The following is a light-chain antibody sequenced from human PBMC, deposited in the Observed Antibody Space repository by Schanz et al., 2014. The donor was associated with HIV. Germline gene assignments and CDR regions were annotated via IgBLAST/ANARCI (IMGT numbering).Light chain of an antibody. J-gene: IGLJ3*02. Sequence: QSALTQPASVSGSPGQSITISCTGTSSDVGTYDYVSWYQQHPGKAPKLMIYDVSHRPSGVSDRFSGSKSGNTASLTISGLQAEDEADYYCGSCSPTNTCTFGGGTKLTVL. CDR3: GSCSPTNTCT. CDR1: SSDVGTYDY. CDR2: DVS. V-gene: IGLV2-14*03.